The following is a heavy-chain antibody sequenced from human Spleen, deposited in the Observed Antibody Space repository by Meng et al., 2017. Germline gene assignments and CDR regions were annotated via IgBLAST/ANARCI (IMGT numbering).Heavy chain of an antibody. D-gene: IGHD3-9*01. CDR1: CITFQNLW. CDR3: TWDDKAVSDY. J-gene: IGHJ4*02. CDR2: IKSNTDGGTG. Sequence: EVQMVEAWGGLVKPVGSLWLSFGVSCITFQNLWMTWVRQAPGKGLEGVGRIKSNTDGGTGEYAAPVTGRFTISRDDSKSTLYLQMSGLRIDDTGVYYCTWDDKAVSDYWGQGTLVTVSS. V-gene: IGHV3-15*01.